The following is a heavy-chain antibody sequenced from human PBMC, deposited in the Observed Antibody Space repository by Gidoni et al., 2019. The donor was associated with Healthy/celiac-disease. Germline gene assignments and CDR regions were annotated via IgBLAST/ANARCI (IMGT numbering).Heavy chain of an antibody. CDR3: ARWVVVVPAASFGAKFDY. J-gene: IGHJ4*02. D-gene: IGHD2-2*01. Sequence: QVQLQESGPGLVKPSETLSLTCTVSGGSISSYYWSWIRQPAGKGLEWIGRIYTSGSTNYNPSLKSRVTMSVDTSKNQFSLKLSSVTAADTAVYYCARWVVVVPAASFGAKFDYWGQGTLVTVSS. CDR2: IYTSGST. V-gene: IGHV4-4*07. CDR1: GGSISSYY.